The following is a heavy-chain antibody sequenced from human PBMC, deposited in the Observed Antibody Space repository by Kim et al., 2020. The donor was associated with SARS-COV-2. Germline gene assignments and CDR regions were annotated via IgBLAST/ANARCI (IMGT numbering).Heavy chain of an antibody. J-gene: IGHJ4*02. CDR3: AKSQKGTPKGAAALLD. CDR2: ISGSGGST. Sequence: GGSLRLSCAASGFTFSSYAMSWVRQAPGKGLEWVSAISGSGGSTYYADSVKGRFTISRDNSKNTLYLQMNSLRAEDTAVYYCAKSQKGTPKGAAALLDWGQGTLVTVSS. CDR1: GFTFSSYA. D-gene: IGHD6-13*01. V-gene: IGHV3-23*01.